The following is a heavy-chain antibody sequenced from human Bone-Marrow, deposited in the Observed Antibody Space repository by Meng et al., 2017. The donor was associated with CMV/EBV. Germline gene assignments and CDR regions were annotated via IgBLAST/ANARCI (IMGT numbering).Heavy chain of an antibody. Sequence: GESLKISCAASGFTFSNYGMHWVRQAPGKGLEWVAVIWYDGSSDYYADSVKGRFTISRDNSKNTLYLQMNSLRAEDTAVYYCAKGARWEVPAARDLFDYWGQGTLVTVSS. CDR1: GFTFSNYG. V-gene: IGHV3-33*06. J-gene: IGHJ4*02. CDR2: IWYDGSSD. D-gene: IGHD2-2*01. CDR3: AKGARWEVPAARDLFDY.